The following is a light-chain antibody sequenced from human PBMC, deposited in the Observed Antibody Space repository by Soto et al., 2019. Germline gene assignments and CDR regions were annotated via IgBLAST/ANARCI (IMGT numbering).Light chain of an antibody. Sequence: EIVLTQSPGTLSLSPGARATLSCRASQTIINGNVVWYQQRPGQASRVVIYSASRRATGIPDRFSGSGSGTDFTLTISRLEPEDFAVYYCQHFSSSPYTFGEGTKVDIK. V-gene: IGKV3-20*01. CDR2: SAS. J-gene: IGKJ2*01. CDR1: QTIINGN. CDR3: QHFSSSPYT.